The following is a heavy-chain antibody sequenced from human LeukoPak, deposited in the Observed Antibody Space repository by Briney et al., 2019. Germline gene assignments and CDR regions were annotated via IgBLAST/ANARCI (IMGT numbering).Heavy chain of an antibody. V-gene: IGHV3-7*03. Sequence: PGGSLRLSCADSGFTFSNNWMKWIRQAPGKGLEWVANIKYDGSAKFYVDSVKGRFTISRDNAKNSLYLQMNSLRAEDTAVYYCATGDGRYYRYWGPGTLVTVSS. D-gene: IGHD1-26*01. CDR3: ATGDGRYYRY. CDR2: IKYDGSAK. CDR1: GFTFSNNW. J-gene: IGHJ4*02.